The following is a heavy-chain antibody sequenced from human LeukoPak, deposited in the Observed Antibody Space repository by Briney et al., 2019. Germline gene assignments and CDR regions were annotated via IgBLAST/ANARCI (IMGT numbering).Heavy chain of an antibody. CDR3: AKGADYDILTGYPG. D-gene: IGHD3-9*01. J-gene: IGHJ4*02. V-gene: IGHV3-9*01. CDR1: GFTFSSYS. Sequence: GGSLRLSCAASGFTFSSYSMNWVRQAPGKGLEWVSGISWNSGRIDYADSVKGRFTISRDNAKNSLYLQMNSLRAEDTALYYCAKGADYDILTGYPGWGRGTLVTVSS. CDR2: ISWNSGRI.